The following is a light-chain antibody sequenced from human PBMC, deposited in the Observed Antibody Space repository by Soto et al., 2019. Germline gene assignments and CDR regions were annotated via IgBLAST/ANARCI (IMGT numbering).Light chain of an antibody. CDR3: QQTDSFPRT. CDR2: AAS. V-gene: IGKV1-39*01. CDR1: QSISSY. J-gene: IGKJ1*01. Sequence: DIQMTHSPSSLSASVGDRVTITFRASQSISSYLNWYQQKPGKAPKLLIYAASSLQTGVPSRFSGSRSGTDFALTISSLQRDDFATYYCQQTDSFPRTFGQGTKVDIK.